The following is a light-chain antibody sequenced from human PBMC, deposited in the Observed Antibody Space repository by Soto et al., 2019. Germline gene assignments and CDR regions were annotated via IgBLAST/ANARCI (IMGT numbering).Light chain of an antibody. J-gene: IGKJ2*01. CDR1: QSLLYSSNNKTY. CDR2: WAS. Sequence: DIVMTQSPDSLTVSLGERATINCKSIQSLLYSSNNKTYLAWYQHRPGQSPKMLIFWASARESGVPDRLAGSGSETDFTLTISSLQAEDAAAYYCQQYYSDFFTFGQGTRLEIK. CDR3: QQYYSDFFT. V-gene: IGKV4-1*01.